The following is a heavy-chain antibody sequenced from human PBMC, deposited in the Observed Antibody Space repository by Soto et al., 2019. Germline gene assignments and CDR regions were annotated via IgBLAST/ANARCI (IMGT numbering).Heavy chain of an antibody. CDR3: ARGYCSSTSCQYYLDF. D-gene: IGHD2-2*01. CDR2: INGGNGDT. V-gene: IGHV1-3*01. J-gene: IGHJ4*02. CDR1: GYTFTGYA. Sequence: QVQLVQSGAEVKKPGASVKVSCKATGYTFTGYAIHWVRQAPGQRLEWMGWINGGNGDTKYSQKFQGRVTITRDTSATTAYMELTSLGSEDTALYHCARGYCSSTSCQYYLDFWGQGTLVTVSS.